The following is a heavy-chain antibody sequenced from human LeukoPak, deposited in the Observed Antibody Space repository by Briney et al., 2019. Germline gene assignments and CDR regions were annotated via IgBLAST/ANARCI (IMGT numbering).Heavy chain of an antibody. CDR2: FDPEDGET. CDR3: ATVVGKVGATSFDY. Sequence: ASVKVSCKVSGYTLTELSMHWVRQAPGKGLEWMGGFDPEDGETIYAQKFQGRVTMTEDTSTDTAYMELSSLRSEDTAVYYCATVVGKVGATSFDYWGQGTLVTVSS. J-gene: IGHJ4*02. D-gene: IGHD1-26*01. CDR1: GYTLTELS. V-gene: IGHV1-24*01.